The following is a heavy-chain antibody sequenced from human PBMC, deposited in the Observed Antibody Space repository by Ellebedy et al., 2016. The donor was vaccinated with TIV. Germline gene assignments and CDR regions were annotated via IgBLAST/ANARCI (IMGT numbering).Heavy chain of an antibody. CDR2: IDWDDDK. Sequence: SGPTLVKPTQTLTLTCTFSGFSLSTSGMCVSWIRQPPGKALEWLARIDWDDDKYYSTSLKTRLTISKDTSKNQVVLTMTNMDPVDTATYYCARTFHTVVTPDYYGMDVWGQGTLVTVSS. CDR1: GFSLSTSGMC. D-gene: IGHD4-23*01. V-gene: IGHV2-70*11. CDR3: ARTFHTVVTPDYYGMDV. J-gene: IGHJ6*02.